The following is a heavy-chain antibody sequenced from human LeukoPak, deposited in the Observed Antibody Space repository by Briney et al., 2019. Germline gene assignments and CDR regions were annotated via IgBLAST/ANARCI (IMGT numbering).Heavy chain of an antibody. CDR2: IYTSGST. V-gene: IGHV4-61*02. J-gene: IGHJ6*03. CDR1: GGSISSGSYY. CDR3: ARGAGIAVAGYYMDV. Sequence: SETLSLTCTVSGGSISSGSYYWSWLRQPAGKGLEWIGRIYTSGSTNYNPSLKSRVTISVDTSKNQFSLKLSSVTAADTAVYYCARGAGIAVAGYYMDVWGKGTTVTVSS. D-gene: IGHD6-19*01.